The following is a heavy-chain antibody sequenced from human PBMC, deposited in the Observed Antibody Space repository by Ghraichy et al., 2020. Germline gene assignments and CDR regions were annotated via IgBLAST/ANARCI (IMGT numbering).Heavy chain of an antibody. CDR3: AKDHSPELWFESRRPNYYYGMDV. J-gene: IGHJ6*02. D-gene: IGHD2-21*01. CDR1: GFTFSSYG. Sequence: GGSLRLSCAASGFTFSSYGMHWVRQAPGKGLEWVAFIRYDGSNKYYADSVKGRFTISRDNSKNTLYLQMNSLRAEDTAVYYCAKDHSPELWFESRRPNYYYGMDVWGQGTTVTVSS. CDR2: IRYDGSNK. V-gene: IGHV3-30*02.